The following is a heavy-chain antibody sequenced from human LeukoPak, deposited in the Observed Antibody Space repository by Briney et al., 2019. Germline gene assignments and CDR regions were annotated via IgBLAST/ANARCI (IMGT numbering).Heavy chain of an antibody. V-gene: IGHV3-30*02. Sequence: GGSLRLSCAASGFTFSSYGMHWARQAPGKGLEWVAFIRYDGSNKYYADSVKGRFTISRDNSKNTLYLQMNSLRAEDTAVYYCATGANSSVAHEYWGQGSLVTVSS. CDR1: GFTFSSYG. CDR3: ATGANSSVAHEY. J-gene: IGHJ4*02. D-gene: IGHD3-22*01. CDR2: IRYDGSNK.